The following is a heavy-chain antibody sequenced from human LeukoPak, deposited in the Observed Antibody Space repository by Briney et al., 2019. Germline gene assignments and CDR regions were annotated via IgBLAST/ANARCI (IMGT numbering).Heavy chain of an antibody. CDR2: IEQDGSEK. CDR3: ARGPSGGNAFAY. V-gene: IGHV3-7*04. Sequence: PGGSLRLSCAASGFTFSSYWMSWVRQAPGKGLEWVANIEQDGSEKYYVDSVKGRFTISRDNAKNSLYLQMSSLRAEDTALYYCARGPSGGNAFAYWGQGTLVTVSA. J-gene: IGHJ4*02. D-gene: IGHD4-23*01. CDR1: GFTFSSYW.